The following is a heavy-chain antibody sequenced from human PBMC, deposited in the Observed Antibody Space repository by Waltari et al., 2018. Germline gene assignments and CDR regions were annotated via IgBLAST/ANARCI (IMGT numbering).Heavy chain of an antibody. J-gene: IGHJ6*02. CDR3: ARDQSMTNYYYGMDV. CDR2: IQSNSGGA. CDR1: GYTFTGSY. Sequence: QVQLMQSGAEVKKPGASVKVSCKASGYTFTGSYIHWVGQTPGQGLEWMGRIQSNSGGANFAQKFQGRVTMTRDTSTSTVYMELSRLTFDDTAVYYCARDQSMTNYYYGMDVWGQGTTVTVSS. V-gene: IGHV1-2*06.